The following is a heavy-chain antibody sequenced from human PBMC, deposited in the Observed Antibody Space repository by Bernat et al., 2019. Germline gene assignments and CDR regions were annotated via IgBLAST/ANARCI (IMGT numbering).Heavy chain of an antibody. Sequence: EVQLLESGGGSVQPGGSLRLSCAASGFIFSSYAMSWVRQAPGKGLEWVSAISGRGGSTYYADSVKGRFTISRDNSKNTLYLQMNSLRAEDTAVYYGTKSQGGRYYDSSVYKGVDYWGQGTLVTVSA. CDR3: TKSQGGRYYDSSVYKGVDY. J-gene: IGHJ4*02. V-gene: IGHV3-23*01. CDR2: ISGRGGST. CDR1: GFIFSSYA. D-gene: IGHD3-22*01.